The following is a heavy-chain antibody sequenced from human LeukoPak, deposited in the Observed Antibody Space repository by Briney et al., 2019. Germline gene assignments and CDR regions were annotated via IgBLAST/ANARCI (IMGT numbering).Heavy chain of an antibody. D-gene: IGHD3-3*01. CDR1: GYTFTGYY. Sequence: ASVKVSCKASGYTFTGYYMHWVRQAPGQGLEWMGWINPNSGGTNYAQKFQGRVTMTRDTSISTAYMELSRLRSDDTAVYYCARIDFWSGSQPYFDYWGQGALVTVSS. CDR3: ARIDFWSGSQPYFDY. J-gene: IGHJ4*02. CDR2: INPNSGGT. V-gene: IGHV1-2*02.